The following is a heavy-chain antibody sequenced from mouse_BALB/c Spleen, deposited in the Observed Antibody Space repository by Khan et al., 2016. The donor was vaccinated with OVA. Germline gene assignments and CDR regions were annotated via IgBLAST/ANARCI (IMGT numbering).Heavy chain of an antibody. CDR1: GYSITSGYG. Sequence: EVQLQESGPGLVNPSQSLSLTCTFPGYSITSGYGWNWIRQFPGNKLEWMGYISYSGSTNYNPSLKSRISITRDPSKNQFFLQLNSVTTEDTATYYCARTARIKYWGQGTTLTVAS. CDR2: ISYSGST. D-gene: IGHD1-2*01. J-gene: IGHJ2*01. CDR3: ARTARIKY. V-gene: IGHV3-2*02.